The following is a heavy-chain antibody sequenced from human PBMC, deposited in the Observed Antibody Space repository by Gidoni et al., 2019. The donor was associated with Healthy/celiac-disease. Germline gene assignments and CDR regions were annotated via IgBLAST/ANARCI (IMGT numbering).Heavy chain of an antibody. J-gene: IGHJ4*02. CDR2: IKSKTDGGTT. Sequence: EVQLVESGGGLVKPGGSLRLSCAASGFPFSNAWMSWVRQAPGKGLEWVGRIKSKTDGGTTDYAAPVKGRFTISRDDSKNTLYLQMNSLKTEDTAVYYCTTDSGSSGDFDYWGQGTLVTVSS. D-gene: IGHD1-26*01. CDR3: TTDSGSSGDFDY. CDR1: GFPFSNAW. V-gene: IGHV3-15*01.